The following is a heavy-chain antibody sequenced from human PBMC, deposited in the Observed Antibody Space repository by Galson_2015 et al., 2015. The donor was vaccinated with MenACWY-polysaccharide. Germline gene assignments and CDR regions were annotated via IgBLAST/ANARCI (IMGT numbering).Heavy chain of an antibody. Sequence: PALVKPTQTLTLTCTFSGFSLNTRGVGVGWIRQPPGKALEWLALIYWDNDKRYSPSLKTRLTITKDTSKNQGFLAMTNLDPVDKAPYYGAHGQYYYATSPFSDDFDVWGPGTLVTFSS. CDR2: IYWDNDK. CDR1: GFSLNTRGVG. J-gene: IGHJ4*02. V-gene: IGHV2-5*02. D-gene: IGHD3-10*01. CDR3: AHGQYYYATSPFSDDFDV.